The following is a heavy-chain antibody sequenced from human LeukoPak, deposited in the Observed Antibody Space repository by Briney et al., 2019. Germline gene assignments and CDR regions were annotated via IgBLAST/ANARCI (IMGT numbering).Heavy chain of an antibody. CDR1: GGTFSSYA. CDR3: ARVRSLDY. Sequence: ASVKVSCKASGGTFSSYAISWVRQAPGQGLEWMGWINSNSGATNYAQKFQGRVTMTRDTSITTAYMELSSLRSDDTAVYYCARVRSLDYWGQGTLVTVSS. V-gene: IGHV1-2*02. J-gene: IGHJ4*02. CDR2: INSNSGAT.